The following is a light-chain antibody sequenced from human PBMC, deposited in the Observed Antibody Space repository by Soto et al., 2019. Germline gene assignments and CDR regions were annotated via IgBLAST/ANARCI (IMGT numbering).Light chain of an antibody. CDR1: ATDLGAYNY. J-gene: IGLJ2*01. Sequence: QSALTQPASVSGSPGQSITISCTGTATDLGAYNYVSWYQQHPGRAPKLITYALTDGPSGVADRFSGSKSGDTASLTISGLKAEDEAHYYCSSFTSRTTLLFGGGTKLTVL. V-gene: IGLV2-14*01. CDR3: SSFTSRTTLL. CDR2: ALT.